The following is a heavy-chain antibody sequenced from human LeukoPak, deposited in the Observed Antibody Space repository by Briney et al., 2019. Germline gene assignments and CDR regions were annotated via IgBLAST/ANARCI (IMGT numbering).Heavy chain of an antibody. J-gene: IGHJ6*03. V-gene: IGHV1-69*01. CDR3: ARVTYSSSWSPDYYYYMDV. Sequence: SVKVSCKASEGTFSSYAISWVRQAPGQGLEWMGGIIPIFGTANYAQKFQGRVTITADESTSTAYMELSSLRSEDTAVYYCARVTYSSSWSPDYYYYMDVWGKGTTVTVSS. CDR2: IIPIFGTA. CDR1: EGTFSSYA. D-gene: IGHD6-13*01.